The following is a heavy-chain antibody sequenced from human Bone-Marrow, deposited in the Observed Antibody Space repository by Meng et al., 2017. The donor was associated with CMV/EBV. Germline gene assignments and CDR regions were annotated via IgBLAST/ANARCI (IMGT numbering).Heavy chain of an antibody. CDR2: ISSSGSTI. J-gene: IGHJ4*02. CDR3: ARDQGGAYHYYDSSGLNY. CDR1: GFTFSSYE. D-gene: IGHD3-22*01. V-gene: IGHV3-48*03. Sequence: GESLKISCAASGFTFSSYEMNWVRQAPGKGLEWVSYISSSGSTIYYADSVKGRFTISRGNAKNSLYLQMNSLRAEDTAVYYCARDQGGAYHYYDSSGLNYWGQATLVTVSS.